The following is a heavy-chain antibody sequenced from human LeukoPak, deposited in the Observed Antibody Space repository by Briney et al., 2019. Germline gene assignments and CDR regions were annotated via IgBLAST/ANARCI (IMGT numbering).Heavy chain of an antibody. J-gene: IGHJ4*02. CDR1: VGSIDSSSYY. D-gene: IGHD4/OR15-4a*01. CDR2: IYYSGST. CDR3: SSSDYVYYFDY. Sequence: PSETLSLTCTVSVGSIDSSSYYCGWIRQPPGKGLEWIGSIYYSGSTYYNPSLKSRVTISVDTSKNQFSLKLSSVTAADTAVYYCSSSDYVYYFDYWGQGTLVTVSS. V-gene: IGHV4-39*01.